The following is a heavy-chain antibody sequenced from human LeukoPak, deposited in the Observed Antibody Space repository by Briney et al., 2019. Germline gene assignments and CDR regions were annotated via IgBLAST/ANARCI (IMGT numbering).Heavy chain of an antibody. CDR3: ARGERIAAAAQTNWFDP. CDR2: IIPIFGTA. CDR1: GGTFSSYA. D-gene: IGHD6-13*01. Sequence: ASVKVSCKASGGTFSSYAISRVRQAPGQGLEWMGGIIPIFGTANYAQKFQGRVTITADESTSTAYMELSSLRSEDTAVYYCARGERIAAAAQTNWFDPWGQGTLVTVSS. V-gene: IGHV1-69*13. J-gene: IGHJ5*02.